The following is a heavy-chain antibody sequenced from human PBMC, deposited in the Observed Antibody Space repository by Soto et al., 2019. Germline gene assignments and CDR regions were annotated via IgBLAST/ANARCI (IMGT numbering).Heavy chain of an antibody. CDR2: IIPIFGTA. J-gene: IGHJ6*02. Sequence: VASVKVSCKASGGTFSSYAISWVRQAPGQGLEWMGGIIPIFGTANYAQKFQGRVTITADESTSTAYMELSSLRSEDTAVYYCARGGYCSSTSCPDSPYYYYYGMDVWGQGTTVTV. V-gene: IGHV1-69*13. CDR1: GGTFSSYA. D-gene: IGHD2-2*01. CDR3: ARGGYCSSTSCPDSPYYYYYGMDV.